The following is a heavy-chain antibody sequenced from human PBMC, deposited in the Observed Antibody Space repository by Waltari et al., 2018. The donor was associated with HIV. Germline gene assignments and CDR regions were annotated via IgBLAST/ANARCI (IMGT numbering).Heavy chain of an antibody. CDR1: GGSFSGYY. D-gene: IGHD4-17*01. V-gene: IGHV4-34*01. CDR3: ARGTPTTVTTQ. J-gene: IGHJ4*02. CDR2: SNNSGFT. Sequence: QVQLQQWGAGLLKPSETLSLTCAVYGGSFSGYYWSWIRQPPGKGLEWIGESNNSGFTNYSPSLKSRVTISVDTSKNQFSLKLRSVTAADTAMYYCARGTPTTVTTQWGQGTLVTVSS.